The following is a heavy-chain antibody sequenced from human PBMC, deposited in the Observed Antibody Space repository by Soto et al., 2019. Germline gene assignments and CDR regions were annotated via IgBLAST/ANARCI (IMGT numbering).Heavy chain of an antibody. CDR3: AKDANYCSGGSCHAFDI. D-gene: IGHD2-15*01. V-gene: IGHV3-23*01. CDR2: ISGSGGST. J-gene: IGHJ3*02. CDR1: GFTFSSYA. Sequence: GGSLRLSCAASGFTFSSYAMSWVRQAPGKGLEWVSAISGSGGSTYYADSVKGRFTISRDNSKNTLYLQMNSLRAEDTAVYYCAKDANYCSGGSCHAFDIWGQGTMVTVSS.